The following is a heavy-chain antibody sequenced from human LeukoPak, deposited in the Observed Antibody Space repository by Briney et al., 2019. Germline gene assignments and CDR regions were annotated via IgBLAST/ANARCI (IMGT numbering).Heavy chain of an antibody. D-gene: IGHD6-19*01. Sequence: ASVKVSCKASGYTFTSYDINWVRQATGQGLEWIGWMNPNSGNTGYAQKFQGRVTMTRNTSISTAYMELSSLRSEDTAVYYCAKASSGWYSGLDYWGQGTLVTVSS. J-gene: IGHJ4*02. CDR1: GYTFTSYD. CDR2: MNPNSGNT. CDR3: AKASSGWYSGLDY. V-gene: IGHV1-8*01.